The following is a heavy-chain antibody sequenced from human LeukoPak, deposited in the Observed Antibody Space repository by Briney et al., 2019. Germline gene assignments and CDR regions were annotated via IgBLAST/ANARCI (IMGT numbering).Heavy chain of an antibody. V-gene: IGHV1-8*01. CDR2: MNPNSGNT. CDR3: ARGAWGQYCGADCSEEN. D-gene: IGHD2-21*02. J-gene: IGHJ4*02. Sequence: ASVKVSCKASGYTFTSYDINWVRQATGQGLEWMGWMNPNSGNTGYAQKFQGRVTMTRNTSISTAYMELSSLRSEDTAVYYCARGAWGQYCGADCSEENWGQGTLVTVSS. CDR1: GYTFTSYD.